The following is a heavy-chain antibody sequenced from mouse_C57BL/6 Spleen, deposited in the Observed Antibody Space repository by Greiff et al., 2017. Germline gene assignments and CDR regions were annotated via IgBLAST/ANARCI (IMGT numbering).Heavy chain of an antibody. J-gene: IGHJ4*01. Sequence: QVQLKESGPGLVQPSQSLSITCTVSGFSLTSYGVHWVRQSPGKGLEWLGVIWRGGSTDYNAAFMSRLSITKDNSKSQVFFKMNSLQADDTAIYYCAKQPLYDSYAMDYWGQGTSVTVSS. CDR3: AKQPLYDSYAMDY. CDR2: IWRGGST. CDR1: GFSLTSYG. V-gene: IGHV2-5*01. D-gene: IGHD6-1*01.